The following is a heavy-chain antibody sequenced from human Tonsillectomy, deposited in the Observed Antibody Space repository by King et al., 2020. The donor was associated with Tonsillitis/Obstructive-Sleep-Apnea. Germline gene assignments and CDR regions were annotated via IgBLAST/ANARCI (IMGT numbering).Heavy chain of an antibody. D-gene: IGHD3-22*01. CDR2: INHSGST. Sequence: QVQLQQWGAGLLKPSETLSLTCAVYGGSFSGYYWSWIRQPPGKGLEWIGEINHSGSTNYNPSLKSRVTISVDTSKNQFSLKLSSVTAADTAVYYCAGATYYYDSSGYKAVWFDPWGQGTLVTVSS. CDR3: AGATYYYDSSGYKAVWFDP. J-gene: IGHJ5*02. CDR1: GGSFSGYY. V-gene: IGHV4-34*01.